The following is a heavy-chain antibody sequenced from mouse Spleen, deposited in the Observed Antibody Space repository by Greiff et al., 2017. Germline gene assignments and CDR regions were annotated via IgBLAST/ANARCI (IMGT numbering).Heavy chain of an antibody. CDR1: GYTFTDYE. CDR3: TTLLRLQGY. V-gene: IGHV1-15*01. J-gene: IGHJ2*01. D-gene: IGHD1-2*01. Sequence: QVQLQQSGAELVRPGASVTLSCKASGYTFTDYEMRWVKQTPVHGLEWIGAIDPETGGTAYNQKFKGKATLTADKSSSTAYMELRSLTSEDSAVYYCTTLLRLQGYWGQGTTLTVSS. CDR2: IDPETGGT.